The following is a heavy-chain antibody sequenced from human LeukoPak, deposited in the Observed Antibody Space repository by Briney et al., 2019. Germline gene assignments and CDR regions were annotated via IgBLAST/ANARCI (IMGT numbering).Heavy chain of an antibody. J-gene: IGHJ4*02. V-gene: IGHV4-39*02. Sequence: SETLSLTCTVSGGSISSSSYYWGWIRQPPGKGLEWIGSIYYSGSTYYNPSLKSRVTISVDTSKNQFSLKLSSVTAADTAVYYCARELMVRGERYYFDYWGQGTLVTVSS. CDR2: IYYSGST. CDR1: GGSISSSSYY. D-gene: IGHD3-10*01. CDR3: ARELMVRGERYYFDY.